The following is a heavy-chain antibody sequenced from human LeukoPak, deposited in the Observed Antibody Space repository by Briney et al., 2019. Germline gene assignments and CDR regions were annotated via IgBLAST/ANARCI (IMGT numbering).Heavy chain of an antibody. D-gene: IGHD1-26*01. CDR3: ARRIVGATGLEGSFDY. CDR2: INPSGGST. Sequence: GASVKVSCKASGYTFTSYYTHWVRQAPGQGLEWMGIINPSGGSTSYAQKFQGRVTMTRDTSTSTVYMELSSLRSEDTAVYYCARRIVGATGLEGSFDYWGQGTLVTVSS. CDR1: GYTFTSYY. V-gene: IGHV1-46*01. J-gene: IGHJ4*02.